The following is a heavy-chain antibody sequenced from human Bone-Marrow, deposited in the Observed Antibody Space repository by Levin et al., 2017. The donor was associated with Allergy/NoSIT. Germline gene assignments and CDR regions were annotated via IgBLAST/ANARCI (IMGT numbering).Heavy chain of an antibody. CDR3: ARDRYDFWSGYYPPPTYGLDG. Sequence: ASVKVSCKASGYTFTGYYMHWVRQAPGQGLEWMGRINPNSGGTNYAQKFQGRVTMTRDTSISTAYMELSRLRSDDTAVYYCARDRYDFWSGYYPPPTYGLDGWGQGTTVTVSS. V-gene: IGHV1-2*06. CDR2: INPNSGGT. D-gene: IGHD3-3*01. J-gene: IGHJ6*02. CDR1: GYTFTGYY.